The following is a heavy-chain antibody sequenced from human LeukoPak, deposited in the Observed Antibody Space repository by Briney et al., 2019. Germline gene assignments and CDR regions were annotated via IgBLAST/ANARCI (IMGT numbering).Heavy chain of an antibody. CDR1: GGSISSYY. D-gene: IGHD4-17*01. CDR3: ARVTPGYGDYVASSAFDI. V-gene: IGHV4-59*01. Sequence: SETLSLTCTVSGGSISSYYWSWIRQPPGKGLEWIGYIYYSGSTNYNPSLKSRVTISVDTSKNQFSLKLSSVTAADTAVYYCARVTPGYGDYVASSAFDIWGQGTMVTVSS. J-gene: IGHJ3*02. CDR2: IYYSGST.